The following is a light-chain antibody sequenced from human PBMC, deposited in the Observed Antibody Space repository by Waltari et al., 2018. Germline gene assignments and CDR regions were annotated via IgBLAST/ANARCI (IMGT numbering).Light chain of an antibody. CDR3: SSYTTSGTWV. J-gene: IGLJ3*02. CDR1: STDVRAYIH. Sequence: QSALTHPAPVSGSPGPSFPLSCTGTSTDVRAYIHVCWYQQRPGKAPKLIIHNVSNRPSGVSNRFSGSKSANTASLTISGLQAEDEADYYCSSYTTSGTWVFGGGTKVTVL. CDR2: NVS. V-gene: IGLV2-14*03.